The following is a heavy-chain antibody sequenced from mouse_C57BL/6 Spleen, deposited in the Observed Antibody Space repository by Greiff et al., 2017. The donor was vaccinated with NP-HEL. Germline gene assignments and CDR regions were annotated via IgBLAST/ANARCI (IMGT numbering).Heavy chain of an antibody. CDR2: IYWDDDK. V-gene: IGHV8-12*01. J-gene: IGHJ1*03. CDR3: ARKVAHYYGSSYDWYFDV. CDR1: GFSLSTSGMG. Sequence: QVTLKVSGPGILQSSQTLSLTCSFSGFSLSTSGMGVSWIRQPSGKGLEWLAHIYWDDDKRYNPSLKSRLTISKDTSRNQVFLKITSVDTADTATYYCARKVAHYYGSSYDWYFDVWGTGTTVTVSS. D-gene: IGHD1-1*01.